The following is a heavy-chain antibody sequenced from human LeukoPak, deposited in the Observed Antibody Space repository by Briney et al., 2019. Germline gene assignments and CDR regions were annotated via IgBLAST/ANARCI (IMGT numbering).Heavy chain of an antibody. J-gene: IGHJ3*02. CDR1: GFTFSSYS. V-gene: IGHV3-21*04. CDR2: ISSSSSYI. CDR3: ARDLFPYYYDSSGSLGAFDI. Sequence: GGSLRLSCAASGFTFSSYSMNWVRQAPGKGLEWVSSISSSSSYIYYADSVKGRFTISRDNAKNSLYLQMNSLRAEDTAVYYCARDLFPYYYDSSGSLGAFDIWGQGTMVTVSS. D-gene: IGHD3-22*01.